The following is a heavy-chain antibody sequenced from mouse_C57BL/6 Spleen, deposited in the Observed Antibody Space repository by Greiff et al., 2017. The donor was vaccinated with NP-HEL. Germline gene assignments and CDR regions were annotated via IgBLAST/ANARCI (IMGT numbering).Heavy chain of an antibody. J-gene: IGHJ1*03. V-gene: IGHV1-81*01. D-gene: IGHD1-1*01. CDR2: IYPRSGNT. CDR1: GYTFTSYG. CDR3: ARRGYYYGSEDWYFDV. Sequence: VQLVESGAELARPGASVKLSCKASGYTFTSYGISWVKQRTGQGLEWIGEIYPRSGNTYYNEKFKGKATLTADKSSSTAYMELRSLTSEDSAVYVCARRGYYYGSEDWYFDVWGTGTTVTVSS.